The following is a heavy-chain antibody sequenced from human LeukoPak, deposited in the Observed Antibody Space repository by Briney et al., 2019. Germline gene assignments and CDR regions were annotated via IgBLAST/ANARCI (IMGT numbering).Heavy chain of an antibody. CDR3: ARDAYCSGGSYYHFDC. Sequence: GRSLGLSCAASGFTFSYCGMHWVRQTPDKGLQWVAVIWNDGSNKYYADSVKGRFTISRDNSKNTLSLQMNSLRAEDTAVYYCARDAYCSGGSYYHFDCWGQGTLVTVSS. J-gene: IGHJ4*02. V-gene: IGHV3-33*01. CDR2: IWNDGSNK. D-gene: IGHD2-15*01. CDR1: GFTFSYCG.